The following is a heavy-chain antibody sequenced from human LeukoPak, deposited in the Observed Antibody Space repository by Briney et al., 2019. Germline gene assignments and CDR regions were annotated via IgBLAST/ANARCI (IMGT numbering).Heavy chain of an antibody. CDR2: IYPRDGST. CDR1: GYTFTSNY. CDR3: ARDQEGFDY. Sequence: ASVKVSCKAAGYTFTSNYIHWVRQAPGQGLEWMGMIYPRDGSTSYAQKFQGRVTVTRDTSTSTVHMELSGLRSEDTAVYYCARDQEGFDYWGQGTLVTVSS. J-gene: IGHJ4*02. V-gene: IGHV1-46*01.